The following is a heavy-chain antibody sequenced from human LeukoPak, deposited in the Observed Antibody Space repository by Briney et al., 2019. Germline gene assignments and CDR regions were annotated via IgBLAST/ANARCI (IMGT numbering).Heavy chain of an antibody. CDR1: GFTFSSYS. CDR3: AKDRHGYYGSGSYYYY. Sequence: GSLRLSCAASGFTFSSYSMNWVRQAPGKGLEWVSSISSSSSYIYYADSVKGRFTISRDNAKNSLYLQMNSLRAEDTAVYYCAKDRHGYYGSGSYYYYWGQGTLVTVSS. D-gene: IGHD3-10*01. J-gene: IGHJ4*02. CDR2: ISSSSSYI. V-gene: IGHV3-21*04.